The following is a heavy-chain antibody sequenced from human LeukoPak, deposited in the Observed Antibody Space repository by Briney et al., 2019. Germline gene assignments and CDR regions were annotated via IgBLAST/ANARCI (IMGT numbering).Heavy chain of an antibody. J-gene: IGHJ4*02. CDR3: ARVSYYYDSSGDLDC. CDR1: GFTFSSYW. V-gene: IGHV3-7*01. CDR2: IQQDGSET. D-gene: IGHD3-22*01. Sequence: GESLRLSCAASGFTFSSYWMSWDRQAPGKGLEWVANIQQDGSETYYVDSVTGRSNISRDTAKNTVYLQMNRLRAQDTAVYYSARVSYYYDSSGDLDCWGQGTLVTVSS.